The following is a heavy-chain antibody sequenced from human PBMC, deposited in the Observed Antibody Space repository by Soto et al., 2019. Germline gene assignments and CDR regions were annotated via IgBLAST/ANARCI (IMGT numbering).Heavy chain of an antibody. Sequence: PSETLSLTCTVSGGSISNAGYYWGWIRQHPGKGLEWIGYIYFSGTTYYNPSLKSRLTMSVDTSKNQFSLKVSSVTAADTAVYCCARGRGYSYGVNFDYWGQGTLVTVS. V-gene: IGHV4-31*03. CDR2: IYFSGTT. J-gene: IGHJ4*02. CDR3: ARGRGYSYGVNFDY. D-gene: IGHD5-18*01. CDR1: GGSISNAGYY.